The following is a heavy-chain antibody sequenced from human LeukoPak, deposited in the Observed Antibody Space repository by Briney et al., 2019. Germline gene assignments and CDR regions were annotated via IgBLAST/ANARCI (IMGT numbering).Heavy chain of an antibody. CDR1: GFTFSSYW. CDR2: IKQDGSEK. D-gene: IGHD3-9*01. J-gene: IGHJ4*02. Sequence: GGSLRLSCAASGFTFSSYWMSWVRQAPGKGLEWVANIKQDGSEKYYVDSVKGRFTISRDNAKNSLYLQMNSLRAEDTAVYYCARESRGYFDWLPNYYFDYWGQGTLVTVSS. V-gene: IGHV3-7*03. CDR3: ARESRGYFDWLPNYYFDY.